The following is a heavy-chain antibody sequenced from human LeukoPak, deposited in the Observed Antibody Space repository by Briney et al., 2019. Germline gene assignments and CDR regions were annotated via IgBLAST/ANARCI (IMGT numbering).Heavy chain of an antibody. D-gene: IGHD2-2*01. J-gene: IGHJ6*03. Sequence: KPSETLSLTCTVSGGPISSSSYYWGWIRQPPGKGLEWIGSIYYSGSTNYNPSLKSRVTISVDTSKNQFSLKLSSVTAADTAVYYCARVDIVVVPAAPRPYYYYMDVWGKGTTVTVSS. V-gene: IGHV4-39*07. CDR1: GGPISSSSYY. CDR3: ARVDIVVVPAAPRPYYYYMDV. CDR2: IYYSGST.